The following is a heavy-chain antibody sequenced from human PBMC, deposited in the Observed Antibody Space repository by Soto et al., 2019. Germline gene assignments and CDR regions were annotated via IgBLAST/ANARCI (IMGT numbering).Heavy chain of an antibody. CDR3: AKVVPGNVAVACPCDH. CDR1: GFAFNIYG. D-gene: IGHD6-19*01. J-gene: IGHJ4*02. V-gene: IGHV3-30*18. CDR2: MSYDGSNV. Sequence: QVQLVESGGGVVQPGRSLRLSCVASGFAFNIYGMHWVRQAPGKALEWVAVMSYDGSNVHYADSVRGRFTISRDNSKNTLELQMNSLGDEDTAVYYCAKVVPGNVAVACPCDHWGQGTLVTFSS.